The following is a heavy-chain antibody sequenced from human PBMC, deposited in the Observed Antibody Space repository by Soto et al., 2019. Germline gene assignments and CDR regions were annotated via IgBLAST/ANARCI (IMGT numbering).Heavy chain of an antibody. CDR3: ARDFAYFDS. D-gene: IGHD3-3*01. CDR2: VYHTGRT. V-gene: IGHV4-61*01. CDR1: GGSFKSGSYS. Sequence: LSLNCTVSGGSFKSGSYSWSWIRQPPGKGLEWIGYVYHTGRTSYNPSLKSRVSISMDTSKNQFSLNLDSVTAADTAVYFCARDFAYFDSWGQGTLVTVSS. J-gene: IGHJ4*02.